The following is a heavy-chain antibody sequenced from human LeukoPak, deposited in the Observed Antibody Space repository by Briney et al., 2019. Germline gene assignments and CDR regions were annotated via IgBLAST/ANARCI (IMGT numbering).Heavy chain of an antibody. CDR1: GFTFSSYG. D-gene: IGHD2-2*01. CDR3: ARGRRVPAAMGNWFDP. V-gene: IGHV3-23*01. CDR2: ISGSGVRT. J-gene: IGHJ5*02. Sequence: GGSLRLSCAASGFTFSSYGMTWVRQAPGKGLEWVSGISGSGVRTDYADSVKGRFTISRDNAKNTLYLQMNSLGVEDTAVYYCARGRRVPAAMGNWFDPWGQGTLVTVSS.